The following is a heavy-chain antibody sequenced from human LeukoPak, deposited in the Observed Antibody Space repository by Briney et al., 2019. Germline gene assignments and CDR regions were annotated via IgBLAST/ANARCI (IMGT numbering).Heavy chain of an antibody. CDR2: IYYSGDT. D-gene: IGHD6-13*01. J-gene: IGHJ4*02. V-gene: IGHV4-39*01. CDR1: GGSISSSSYF. CDR3: ARGTAPDTH. Sequence: SETLSLTCTVSGGSISSSSYFWGWIRQPPGKGLEWIGSIYYSGDTYYNPSLKSRVTISVDTSKNQFSLKLRSVTAADTAVYYCARGTAPDTHWGQGALVTVSS.